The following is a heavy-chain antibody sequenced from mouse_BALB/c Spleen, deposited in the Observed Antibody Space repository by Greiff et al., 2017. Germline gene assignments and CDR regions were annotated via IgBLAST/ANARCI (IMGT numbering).Heavy chain of an antibody. CDR3: ARGRDYGFFAY. J-gene: IGHJ3*01. D-gene: IGHD2-2*01. Sequence: QVQLQQSGPGLVAPSQSLSITCTVSGFSLTGYGVNWVRQPPGKGLEWLGMIWGDGSTDYNSALKSRLSISKDNSKSQVFLKMNSLQTDDTARYYCARGRDYGFFAYWGQGTLVTVSA. CDR1: GFSLTGYG. CDR2: IWGDGST. V-gene: IGHV2-6-7*01.